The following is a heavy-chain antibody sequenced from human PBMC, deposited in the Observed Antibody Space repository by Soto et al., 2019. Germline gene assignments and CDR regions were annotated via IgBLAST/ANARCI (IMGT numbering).Heavy chain of an antibody. V-gene: IGHV4-59*01. J-gene: IGHJ6*02. CDR2: ILYTGNT. CDR1: GASISSYY. Sequence: SETLSLTCTVSGASISSYYWSWIRRPPGKGLEWLGYILYTGNTNYSPSLKSRVTMSVDTSKNQVSLKLSAVTAADTAVYFCARAAYGSGSYYAPYYYYAMDVWGQGTTVTVS. D-gene: IGHD3-10*01. CDR3: ARAAYGSGSYYAPYYYYAMDV.